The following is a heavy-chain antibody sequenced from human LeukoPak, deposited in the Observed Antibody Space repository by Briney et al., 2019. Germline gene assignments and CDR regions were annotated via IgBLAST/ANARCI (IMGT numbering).Heavy chain of an antibody. J-gene: IGHJ6*03. CDR1: GFTFSNYA. CDR3: ANGYCTNGVCYPYYYYYMDV. Sequence: GGSLRLSCVASGFTFSNYAMSWVRQAPGKGLECVSVISGSGGSTYYVDPVKGRFTISRDNSKNTLYLQMNSLRAEDTAVYYCANGYCTNGVCYPYYYYYMDVWGKGTTVTVSS. D-gene: IGHD2-8*01. CDR2: ISGSGGST. V-gene: IGHV3-23*01.